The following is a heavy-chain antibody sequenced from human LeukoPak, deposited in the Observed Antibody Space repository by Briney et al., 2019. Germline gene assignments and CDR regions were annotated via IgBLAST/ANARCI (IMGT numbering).Heavy chain of an antibody. CDR1: GYTFTSYD. D-gene: IGHD3/OR15-3a*01. Sequence: GASVKVSCKASGYTFTSYDMNWVRQATGQGLVWLGWMNPNSGNTGYAQNFQGRVTMTMNTSITTAYMELSSLRSEDTAVYYCARALSWTTESYYYMDVWGKGTTVTVSS. CDR3: ARALSWTTESYYYMDV. J-gene: IGHJ6*03. CDR2: MNPNSGNT. V-gene: IGHV1-8*01.